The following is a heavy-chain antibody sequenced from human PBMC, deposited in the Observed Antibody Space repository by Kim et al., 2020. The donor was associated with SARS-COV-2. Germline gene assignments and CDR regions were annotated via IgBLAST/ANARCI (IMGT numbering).Heavy chain of an antibody. CDR1: GFTFDDSA. CDR3: ARAIAHYYCSGSYFGY. Sequence: GGSLRLSCAASGFTFDDSAMHWVRQAPVKGLECDSGINWNSGSTGYADTVKGRFTISRDNARNSLYLEMNSLRADDTALYFCARAIAHYYCSGSYFGYWGQGTQVTVSS. J-gene: IGHJ4*02. V-gene: IGHV3-9*01. D-gene: IGHD3-10*02. CDR2: INWNSGST.